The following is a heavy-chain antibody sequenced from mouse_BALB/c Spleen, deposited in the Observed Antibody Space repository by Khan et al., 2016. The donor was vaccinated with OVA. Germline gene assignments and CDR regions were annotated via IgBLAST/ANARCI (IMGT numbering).Heavy chain of an antibody. CDR3: ARSPTEEGYWDFDV. J-gene: IGHJ1*01. CDR2: IYPGDGDT. Sequence: QIQLVQSGAELARPGASVKLSCKASGYTFTSYWMQWIKQRPGQGLEWIGAIYPGDGDTRYTQKFKGKATLTADKSSSTAYMQLSSLASDDSAVYYGARSPTEEGYWDFDVWGAGTTVTVSA. CDR1: GYTFTSYW. V-gene: IGHV1-87*01.